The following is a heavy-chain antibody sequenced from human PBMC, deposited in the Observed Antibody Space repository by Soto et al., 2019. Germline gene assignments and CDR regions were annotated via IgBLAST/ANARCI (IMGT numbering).Heavy chain of an antibody. Sequence: GGSLRLSCAASGFTFSSYAMSWVRQAPGKGLEWVSAISGSFVSIYYADSVKGRFTISREISKNTLFLQMNSLRAEDTAVYYCAKGVPGSSGWYDYWGQGTLVTVSS. J-gene: IGHJ4*02. CDR3: AKGVPGSSGWYDY. CDR2: ISGSFVSI. CDR1: GFTFSSYA. D-gene: IGHD6-19*01. V-gene: IGHV3-23*01.